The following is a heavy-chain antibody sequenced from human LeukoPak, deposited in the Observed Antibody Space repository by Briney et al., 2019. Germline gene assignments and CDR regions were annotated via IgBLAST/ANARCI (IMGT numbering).Heavy chain of an antibody. Sequence: GGSLGLSCAASGLIFSNNYMSWVRQAPGKGLEWVSIVYSGGHTYYADSVKGRFTISRDKSKNTLYLQMSSLRAEDTAVYYCARVYSSSSGKNAFDIWGQGTMVTVSS. D-gene: IGHD6-6*01. V-gene: IGHV3-53*01. CDR2: VYSGGHT. CDR1: GLIFSNNY. CDR3: ARVYSSSSGKNAFDI. J-gene: IGHJ3*02.